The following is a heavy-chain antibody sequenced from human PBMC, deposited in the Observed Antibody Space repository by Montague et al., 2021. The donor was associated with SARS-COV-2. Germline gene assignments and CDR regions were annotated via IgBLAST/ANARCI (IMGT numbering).Heavy chain of an antibody. V-gene: IGHV4-34*01. Sequence: SETLSLTCDVSGVSLSGYFWSWLRQPPGKGPEWIGQINHSGRSDSNPSLMDRVTISIDTSKKQFSLNLTSVTVADTAVYYCARDIAVAGLFDYWGQGTLVTVSS. CDR2: INHSGRS. CDR3: ARDIAVAGLFDY. D-gene: IGHD6-19*01. CDR1: GVSLSGYF. J-gene: IGHJ4*02.